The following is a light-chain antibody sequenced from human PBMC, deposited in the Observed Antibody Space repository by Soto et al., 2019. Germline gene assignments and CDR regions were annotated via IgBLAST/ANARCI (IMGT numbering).Light chain of an antibody. CDR2: GAS. V-gene: IGKV3-20*01. J-gene: IGKJ1*01. CDR1: QSVSSSY. CDR3: QQYGSSQS. Sequence: EIVLTQSPGTLSLSPGERATLSCRASQSVSSSYLAWYQQKPGQAPRLLIYGASSRATGIPDRFGGSGSGTDFTLTISRLALEAFAVYYCQQYGSSQSFGQGTKVEIK.